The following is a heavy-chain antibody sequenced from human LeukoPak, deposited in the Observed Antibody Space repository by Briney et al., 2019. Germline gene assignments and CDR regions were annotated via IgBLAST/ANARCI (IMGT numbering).Heavy chain of an antibody. J-gene: IGHJ3*02. V-gene: IGHV1-69*06. D-gene: IGHD3-22*01. CDR2: IIPIFGTA. CDR1: GGTFSSYA. Sequence: SVKVSCKASGGTFSSYAISWVRQAPGQGLEWMGGIIPIFGTANYAQKFQGRVTITADKSTSTAYMELSSLRSEDTAVYYCALYDSSGYYSLDAFDIWGQGTMVTVSS. CDR3: ALYDSSGYYSLDAFDI.